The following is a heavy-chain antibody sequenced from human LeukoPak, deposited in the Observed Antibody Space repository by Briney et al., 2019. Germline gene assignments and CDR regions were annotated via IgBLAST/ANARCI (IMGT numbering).Heavy chain of an antibody. Sequence: GGSLRLSCAASKFTFSSSAMSWVRRAPGKGLEWVSVISGNGASTYYADSVKGRFTISRDNSKNTLYLQMNSLRAEDTAIYSCVKDSGSSAILQGFDYWGQGTLVNVSS. J-gene: IGHJ4*02. V-gene: IGHV3-23*01. D-gene: IGHD1-26*01. CDR3: VKDSGSSAILQGFDY. CDR1: KFTFSSSA. CDR2: ISGNGAST.